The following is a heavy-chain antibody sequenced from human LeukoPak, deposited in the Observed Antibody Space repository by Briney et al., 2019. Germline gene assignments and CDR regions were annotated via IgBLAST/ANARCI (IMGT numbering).Heavy chain of an antibody. CDR2: IKQDGSEK. J-gene: IGHJ4*02. D-gene: IGHD1-1*01. CDR1: GFTFTSYW. V-gene: IGHV3-7*01. Sequence: GGSLRLSCAASGFTFTSYWMTWVRQAPGKGLEWVANIKQDGSEKYYVDSVKGRFTVSRDNAKNSLYLQMNSLRVEDTAVYYCARDPRTVRIWGQGTLVTVSS. CDR3: ARDPRTVRI.